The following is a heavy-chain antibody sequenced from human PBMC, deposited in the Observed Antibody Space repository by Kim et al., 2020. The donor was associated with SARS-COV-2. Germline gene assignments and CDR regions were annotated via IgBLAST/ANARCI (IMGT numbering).Heavy chain of an antibody. D-gene: IGHD3-22*01. CDR2: INAGNGNT. CDR1: FSTFTSYS. Sequence: SFSTFTSYSMPCFLPSPGQRLEWMGWINAGNGNTKYSQKFQGRVTITRDTSASTAYIELSSLRSEDTAVYYCARGTIAGVLDKDYWGQGTL. J-gene: IGHJ4*02. V-gene: IGHV1-3*01. CDR3: ARGTIAGVLDKDY.